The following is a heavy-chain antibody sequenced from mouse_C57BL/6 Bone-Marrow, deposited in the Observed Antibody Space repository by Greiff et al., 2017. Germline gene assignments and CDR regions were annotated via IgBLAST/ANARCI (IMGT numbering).Heavy chain of an antibody. J-gene: IGHJ2*01. D-gene: IGHD1-1*01. CDR1: GYTFTSYG. CDR3: ARSDYYGSSYYVDD. V-gene: IGHV1-81*01. Sequence: QVQLQQSGAELARPGASVKLSCKASGYTFTSYGISWVKQRTGQGLEWIGEIYPRSGNTYYNEKFKGKATLTADKSSSTAYMELRSLTSEDSAVYFCARSDYYGSSYYVDDWGQGTTLTVSS. CDR2: IYPRSGNT.